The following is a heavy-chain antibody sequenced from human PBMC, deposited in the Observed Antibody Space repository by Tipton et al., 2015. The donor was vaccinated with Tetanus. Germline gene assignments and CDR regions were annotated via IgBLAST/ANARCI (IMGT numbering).Heavy chain of an antibody. CDR2: IHYSGKT. CDR1: GASINDYY. V-gene: IGHV4-59*01. Sequence: TLSLTCSVSGASINDYYWNWIRQPPGKGLEWIGYIHYSGKTNYNPSLKSRVTLSIDTSKTQFSLKLSSVTPADTAVYYCARTGWFGHMPAFDSWSQGTLVTVSS. CDR3: ARTGWFGHMPAFDS. J-gene: IGHJ4*02. D-gene: IGHD3-10*01.